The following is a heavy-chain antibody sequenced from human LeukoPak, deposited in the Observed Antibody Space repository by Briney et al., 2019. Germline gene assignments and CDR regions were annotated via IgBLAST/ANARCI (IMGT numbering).Heavy chain of an antibody. CDR3: ARDHVVDGLVFDY. V-gene: IGHV3-7*01. Sequence: GGSLRLSCAASGFTFSSYAMSWVRQAPGKGLEWVANINQDGSEKYYVDSVRGRFTISRDNAKNSLYLQMNSLRVEDTAVYYCARDHVVDGLVFDYWGQGALVTVSS. CDR1: GFTFSSYA. J-gene: IGHJ4*02. D-gene: IGHD2-15*01. CDR2: INQDGSEK.